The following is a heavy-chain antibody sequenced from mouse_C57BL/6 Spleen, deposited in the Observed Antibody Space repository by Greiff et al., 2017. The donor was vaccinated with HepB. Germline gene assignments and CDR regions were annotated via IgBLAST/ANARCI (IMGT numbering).Heavy chain of an antibody. CDR1: GFTFSDYY. D-gene: IGHD2-3*01. V-gene: IGHV5-16*01. CDR2: INYDGSST. CDR3: ARGGYYVGFDY. J-gene: IGHJ2*01. Sequence: EVKLVESEGGLVQPGSSMKLSCTASGFTFSDYYMAWVRQVPEKGLEWVANINYDGSSTYYLDSLKSRFIISRDNAKNILYLQMSSLKSEDTATYYCARGGYYVGFDYWGQGTTLTVSS.